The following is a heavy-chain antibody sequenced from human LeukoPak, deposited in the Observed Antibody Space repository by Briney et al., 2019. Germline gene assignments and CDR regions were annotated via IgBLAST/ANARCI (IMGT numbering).Heavy chain of an antibody. CDR3: ARDGAPSDYDILTGYYQRGGFDY. CDR1: GYTFTGYY. Sequence: ASVKVSCKASGYTFTGYYMHWVRQAPGQGLEWMGWINPNSGGTNCAQKFQGRVTMTRDTSISTAYMELSRLRSDDTAVYYCARDGAPSDYDILTGYYQRGGFDYWGQGTLVTVSS. D-gene: IGHD3-9*01. J-gene: IGHJ4*02. V-gene: IGHV1-2*02. CDR2: INPNSGGT.